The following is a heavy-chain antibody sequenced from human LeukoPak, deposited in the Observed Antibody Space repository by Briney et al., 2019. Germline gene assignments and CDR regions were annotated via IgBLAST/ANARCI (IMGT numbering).Heavy chain of an antibody. CDR3: ARNEYGDYGLDY. CDR2: TRNKANSYTT. Sequence: PGGSLRLSCAASGFTFSSYSMDWVRQAPGKGLEWVGRTRNKANSYTTEYAASVKGRFTISRDDSKNSLSLQMNSLKTEDTAVYYCARNEYGDYGLDYWGQGTLVTVSS. CDR1: GFTFSSYS. V-gene: IGHV3-72*01. J-gene: IGHJ4*02. D-gene: IGHD4-17*01.